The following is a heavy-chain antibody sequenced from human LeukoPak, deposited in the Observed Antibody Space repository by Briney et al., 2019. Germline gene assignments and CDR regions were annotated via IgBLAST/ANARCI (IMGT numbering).Heavy chain of an antibody. CDR1: GGSISDYY. Sequence: SETLSLTCTVSGGSISDYYWNWIRQPAGKGLEWIGRIYASGSTNYNPSLRSRVTISVDKSKNQFSLKLTSATAADTAVYYCARSYLGGTYYDWFDAWGQGTLASVSS. CDR3: ARSYLGGTYYDWFDA. D-gene: IGHD1-26*01. J-gene: IGHJ5*02. CDR2: IYASGST. V-gene: IGHV4-4*07.